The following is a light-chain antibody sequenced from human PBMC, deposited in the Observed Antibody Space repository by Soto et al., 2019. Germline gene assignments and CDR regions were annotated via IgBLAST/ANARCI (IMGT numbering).Light chain of an antibody. Sequence: DIVMTQSPDSLAVSLGERATINCKSSQSVLYSSNNKNYLAWYQQKPGQPPKLLIYWASTRETGVPDRFSGSGSGTEFTLTISSLQAEDVAVYYCQQYCRTPQTFGQGAKVEIK. CDR3: QQYCRTPQT. CDR1: QSVLYSSNNKNY. V-gene: IGKV4-1*01. J-gene: IGKJ1*01. CDR2: WAS.